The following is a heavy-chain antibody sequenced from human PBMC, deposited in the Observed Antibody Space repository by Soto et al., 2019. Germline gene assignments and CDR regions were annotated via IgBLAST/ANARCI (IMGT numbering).Heavy chain of an antibody. Sequence: ASVKVSCKTFGYTFTGYYIHWVLQAPGQGLEWMGWINPNNGDTNYAQKFQGRVSMTRDTSTSTAYVELSSLRFDDTAVYYCARHSGYDSVFDYWGKGTSVTVSS. V-gene: IGHV1-2*02. CDR1: GYTFTGYY. J-gene: IGHJ4*02. CDR3: ARHSGYDSVFDY. D-gene: IGHD5-12*01. CDR2: INPNNGDT.